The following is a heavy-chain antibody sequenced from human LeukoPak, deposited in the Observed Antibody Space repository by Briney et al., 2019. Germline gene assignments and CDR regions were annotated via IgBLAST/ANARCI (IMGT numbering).Heavy chain of an antibody. Sequence: GGSLRLSCAASGFRFGSDWMSWVRQAPGKGLEWVANINPDGSEKYYVDSVKGRFTISRDNDKNSLYLRLNSLRADDTAVYCCVRYYDPPVGDAFDIWGRGTLVTVSS. CDR3: VRYYDPPVGDAFDI. CDR1: GFRFGSDW. V-gene: IGHV3-7*01. CDR2: INPDGSEK. J-gene: IGHJ3*02. D-gene: IGHD3-16*01.